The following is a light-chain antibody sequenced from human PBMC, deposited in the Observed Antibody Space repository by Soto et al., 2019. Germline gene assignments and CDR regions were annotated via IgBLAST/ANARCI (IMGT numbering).Light chain of an antibody. CDR3: QSYDSSLGGSV. Sequence: QSLLTQPPSVSGAPGQRVTISCTGNSSNIGAGYDVHWYQQLPGTAPKLLIYGNSNRPSGVPDRFSGSKSGTSASLAITGLQAEDEADYYCQSYDSSLGGSVFGTGTKLTVL. CDR2: GNS. CDR1: SSNIGAGYD. V-gene: IGLV1-40*01. J-gene: IGLJ1*01.